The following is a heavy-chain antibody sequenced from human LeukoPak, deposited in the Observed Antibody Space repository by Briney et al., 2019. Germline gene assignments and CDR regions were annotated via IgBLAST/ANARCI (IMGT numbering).Heavy chain of an antibody. D-gene: IGHD6-13*01. J-gene: IGHJ5*02. V-gene: IGHV4-34*01. CDR2: INHSGGT. CDR1: VESLSAYY. Sequence: PSETLSLTCGVYVESLSAYYWSWIPQSPGKGLECVGEINHSGGTYYSPSLTSRVTISAEASKKQFSLKLRSVTAADTAVYYCARKGGGQLVNTRRWFDPWGQGTLVTVSS. CDR3: ARKGGGQLVNTRRWFDP.